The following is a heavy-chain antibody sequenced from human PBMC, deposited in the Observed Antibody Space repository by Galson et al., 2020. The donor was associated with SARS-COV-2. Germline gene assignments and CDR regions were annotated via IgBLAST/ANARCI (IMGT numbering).Heavy chain of an antibody. CDR3: ARSRIAAAGINY. CDR1: GFTFSDYY. Sequence: GGSLRLSCAASGFTFSDYYMSWIRQAPGKGLEWVSYISSSSSYTNYADSVKGRFTISRDNAKNSLYLQMNSLRAEDTAVYYCARSRIAAAGINYWGQGTLVTVSS. V-gene: IGHV3-11*06. D-gene: IGHD6-13*01. CDR2: ISSSSSYT. J-gene: IGHJ4*02.